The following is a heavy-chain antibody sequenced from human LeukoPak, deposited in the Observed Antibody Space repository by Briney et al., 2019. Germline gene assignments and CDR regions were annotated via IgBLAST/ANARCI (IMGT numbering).Heavy chain of an antibody. Sequence: AGGSLTLSCAASGFTFSSYGMLWVRQAPGRGLEWVAFIRYDGSNKYYADSVKGRFTISRDNSKKTLYLQMNSLRPEDTAVYYCAKDFSVYYYDSRVLDYWGQGTLVTVSS. CDR3: AKDFSVYYYDSRVLDY. V-gene: IGHV3-30*02. D-gene: IGHD3-22*01. J-gene: IGHJ4*02. CDR2: IRYDGSNK. CDR1: GFTFSSYG.